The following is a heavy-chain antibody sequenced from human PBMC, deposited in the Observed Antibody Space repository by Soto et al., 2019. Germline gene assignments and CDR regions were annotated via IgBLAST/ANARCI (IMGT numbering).Heavy chain of an antibody. CDR3: ARLRRYCISTSCYSPAFF. CDR2: IYPGDSDT. V-gene: IGHV5-51*01. D-gene: IGHD2-2*01. CDR1: GYSFTSYW. J-gene: IGHJ4*02. Sequence: PGESLKISCKGSGYSFTSYWIGWVRQMPGKGLEWMGIIYPGDSDTRYSPSFQGQVTISADKSISTAYLQWSSLKASDTAMYYCARLRRYCISTSCYSPAFFWGQGTLVTVSS.